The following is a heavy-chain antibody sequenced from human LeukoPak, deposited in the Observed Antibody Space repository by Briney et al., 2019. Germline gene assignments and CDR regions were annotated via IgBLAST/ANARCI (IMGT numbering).Heavy chain of an antibody. CDR3: ARGRWGYDYVWGSYLLDY. CDR1: GSTFTGYY. J-gene: IGHJ4*02. CDR2: MNPNSGNT. D-gene: IGHD3-16*01. Sequence: ASVKVSCKASGSTFTGYYMNRVRQAPGQGLEWMGWMNPNSGNTGYAQKFQGRVTITRTTSISTAYMELSSLRSEDTAVYDCARGRWGYDYVWGSYLLDYWGQGTLVTVSS. V-gene: IGHV1-8*03.